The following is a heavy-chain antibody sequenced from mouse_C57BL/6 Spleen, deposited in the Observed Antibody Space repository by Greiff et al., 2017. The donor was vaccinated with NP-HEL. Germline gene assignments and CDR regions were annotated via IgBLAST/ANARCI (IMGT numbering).Heavy chain of an antibody. CDR2: ISAGGSYT. D-gene: IGHD1-1*01. J-gene: IGHJ2*01. V-gene: IGHV5-4*01. CDR3: ARDRATTVVAPYFDY. CDR1: GFTFSSYA. Sequence: EVMLVESGGGLVKPGGSLKLSCAASGFTFSSYAMSWVRQTPEKRLEWVATISAGGSYTYYPDNVKGRFTISRDNAKNNLYLQMSHLKSEDTAMYYCARDRATTVVAPYFDYWGKGTTLTVSS.